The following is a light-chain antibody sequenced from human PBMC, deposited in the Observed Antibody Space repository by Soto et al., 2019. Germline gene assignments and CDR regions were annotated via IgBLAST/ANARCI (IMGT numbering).Light chain of an antibody. Sequence: EIVLTQSPGTLSLSPGERATLSCRASQSVSSSYLAWYQQKPGQAPRLLIYGASSRATGIPDRFSGSGSGTHFTLTISRLEPEDFAVYYFQQYGSSPLWTFGQGTKLEIK. V-gene: IGKV3-20*01. CDR2: GAS. CDR3: QQYGSSPLWT. J-gene: IGKJ2*02. CDR1: QSVSSSY.